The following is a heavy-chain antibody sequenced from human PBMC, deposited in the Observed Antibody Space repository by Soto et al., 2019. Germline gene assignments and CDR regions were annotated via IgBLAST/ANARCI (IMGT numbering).Heavy chain of an antibody. D-gene: IGHD4-4*01. CDR1: GGSISSSNW. Sequence: SETLSLTCAVSGGSISSSNWWSWVRQPPGKGLEWIGEIYHSGSTNYNPSLKSRVTISVDKSKNQFSLKLSAVTAADTAVYYGARADSNYYWFDPWGQGTLVTVSS. CDR3: ARADSNYYWFDP. J-gene: IGHJ5*02. CDR2: IYHSGST. V-gene: IGHV4-4*02.